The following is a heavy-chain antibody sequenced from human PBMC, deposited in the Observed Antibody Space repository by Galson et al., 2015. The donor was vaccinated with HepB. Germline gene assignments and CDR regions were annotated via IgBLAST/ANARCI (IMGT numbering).Heavy chain of an antibody. Sequence: SVKVSCKASGGTFSSCAISWVRQAPGQGLEWMGGIIPIFGTANYAQKFQGRVTITADESTSTAYMELSSLRSEDTAVYYCARVERDRYSSSSGGVYYYYYMDVWGKGTTVTVSS. J-gene: IGHJ6*03. CDR3: ARVERDRYSSSSGGVYYYYYMDV. CDR1: GGTFSSCA. D-gene: IGHD6-6*01. CDR2: IIPIFGTA. V-gene: IGHV1-69*13.